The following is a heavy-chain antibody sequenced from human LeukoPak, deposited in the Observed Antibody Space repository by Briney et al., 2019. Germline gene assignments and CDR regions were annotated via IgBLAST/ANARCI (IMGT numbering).Heavy chain of an antibody. Sequence: WASVKVSCKASGYTFTRYAMNWVRQAPGQGLEWVGWINSNSGDRSYAQTFQSRVTMTRDTSITTAYMELSSLRSDDTAVYYCASGASSRTNAYRYWGQGTLVTVSS. V-gene: IGHV1-2*02. CDR3: ASGASSRTNAYRY. CDR2: INSNSGDR. CDR1: GYTFTRYA. D-gene: IGHD2-2*01. J-gene: IGHJ4*02.